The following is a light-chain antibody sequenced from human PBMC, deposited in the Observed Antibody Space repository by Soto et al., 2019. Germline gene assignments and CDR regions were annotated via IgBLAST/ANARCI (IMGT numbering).Light chain of an antibody. Sequence: IQMPQSPSSLSASLGDRVTITCQASQDITNYLNWYQQKPGKAPRLLLYDASSLETGVPSRFSGSGSGTDFTFTISSLQPEDIATYYCQHYDHLPITFGQGTRLEIK. CDR2: DAS. CDR1: QDITNY. V-gene: IGKV1-33*01. CDR3: QHYDHLPIT. J-gene: IGKJ5*01.